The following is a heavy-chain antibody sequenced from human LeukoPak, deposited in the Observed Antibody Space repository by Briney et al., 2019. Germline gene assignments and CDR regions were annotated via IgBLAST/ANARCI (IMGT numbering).Heavy chain of an antibody. J-gene: IGHJ2*01. CDR3: ARHPPLRSHYEYWYFDL. CDR1: GGSIDSSFW. V-gene: IGHV4-4*02. CDR2: INHSGST. D-gene: IGHD3-22*01. Sequence: SGTLSLTCAVSGGSIDSSFWWSWVRQPPGKGLEWIGEINHSGSTNYNPSLKSRVTISVDTSKNQFSLKLSSVTAADTAVYYCARHPPLRSHYEYWYFDLWGRGTLVTVSS.